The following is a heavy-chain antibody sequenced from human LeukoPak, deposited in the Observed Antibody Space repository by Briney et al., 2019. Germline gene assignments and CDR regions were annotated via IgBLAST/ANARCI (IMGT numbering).Heavy chain of an antibody. CDR1: GYTFTGYY. J-gene: IGHJ6*03. Sequence: GASVKVSCKASGYTFTGYYMHWVRQAPGQGLEWMGRINPNSGGTNYAQKFQGRVTMTRDTSISTAYMELSRLRSDDTAVYYCARSGWFGGLSDYYYYMDVWGKGTTVTVSS. CDR3: ARSGWFGGLSDYYYYMDV. D-gene: IGHD3-10*01. CDR2: INPNSGGT. V-gene: IGHV1-2*06.